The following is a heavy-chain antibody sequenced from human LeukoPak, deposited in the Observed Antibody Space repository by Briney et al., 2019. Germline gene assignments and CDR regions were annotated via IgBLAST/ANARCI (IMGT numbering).Heavy chain of an antibody. CDR1: VFTVSTNY. CDR3: ARGRGSYYFDY. V-gene: IGHV3-53*01. Sequence: PGGSLRLSCAASVFTVSTNYMSWVRQAPGKGLEWVSVIYSGGSTYYADSVKGRFTISRDNSKNTLYLQMNSLRAEDTAVYYCARGRGSYYFDYWGQGTLVTVSS. J-gene: IGHJ4*02. D-gene: IGHD1-26*01. CDR2: IYSGGST.